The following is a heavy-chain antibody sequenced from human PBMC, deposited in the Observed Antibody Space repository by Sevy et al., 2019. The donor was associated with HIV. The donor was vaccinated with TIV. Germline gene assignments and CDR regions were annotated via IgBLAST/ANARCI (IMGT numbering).Heavy chain of an antibody. CDR2: ISYDGSNK. CDR1: GFTFSSYA. V-gene: IGHV3-30-3*01. J-gene: IGHJ4*02. CDR3: VRHGGEQQLVWYYFDY. D-gene: IGHD6-13*01. Sequence: GGSLRLSCAASGFTFSSYAMHWVRQAPGKGLEWVAVISYDGSNKYYADSVKGRFTISRDNSKNTLYLQMNSLRAEDTAMYYCVRHGGEQQLVWYYFDYWGQGTLVTVSS.